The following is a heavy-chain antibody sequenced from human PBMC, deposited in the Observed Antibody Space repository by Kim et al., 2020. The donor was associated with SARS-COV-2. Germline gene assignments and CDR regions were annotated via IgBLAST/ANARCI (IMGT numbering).Heavy chain of an antibody. Sequence: ASVKVSCKVSGYTLTELSMHWVRQAPGKGLEWMGGFDPEDGETIYAQKFQGRVTMTEDTSTDTAYMELSSLRSEDTAVYYCATEIAAWATMGTYYFDYLGQGTLVTVSS. CDR2: FDPEDGET. CDR1: GYTLTELS. CDR3: ATEIAAWATMGTYYFDY. V-gene: IGHV1-24*01. J-gene: IGHJ4*02. D-gene: IGHD5-12*01.